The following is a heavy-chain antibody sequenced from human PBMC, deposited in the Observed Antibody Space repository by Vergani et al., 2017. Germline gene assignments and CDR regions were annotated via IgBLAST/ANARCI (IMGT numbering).Heavy chain of an antibody. Sequence: EVQLVESGGGLVQPGRSLRLSCAASGFTFDDYAMHWVRPAPGKGLEWVSGISWNSGRIGYAASVKGRLTISRDNAKNSLYLQMNSLRAEDTALYYCAKALTTVLYWYFDLGGRGTLVTVSA. CDR3: AKALTTVLYWYFDL. D-gene: IGHD4-17*01. CDR2: ISWNSGRI. V-gene: IGHV3-9*01. CDR1: GFTFDDYA. J-gene: IGHJ2*01.